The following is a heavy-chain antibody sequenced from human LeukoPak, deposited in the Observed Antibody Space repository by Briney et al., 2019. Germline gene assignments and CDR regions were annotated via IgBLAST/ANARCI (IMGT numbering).Heavy chain of an antibody. J-gene: IGHJ5*02. CDR2: VYNTGTT. V-gene: IGHV4-39*07. Sequence: PSETLSLTCTVSGASIRTTSYFWGWIRQSPERGLEWIGSVYNTGTTYYTSSLKSRVSISVDTSKNLFSLKLTSVTAADTAVYYCARGYCTNGVCRSPYTWFDPWGQGTLVTVSS. D-gene: IGHD2-8*01. CDR3: ARGYCTNGVCRSPYTWFDP. CDR1: GASIRTTSYF.